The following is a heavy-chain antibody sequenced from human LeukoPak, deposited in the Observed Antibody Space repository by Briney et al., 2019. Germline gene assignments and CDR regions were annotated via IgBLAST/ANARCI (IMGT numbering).Heavy chain of an antibody. V-gene: IGHV3-23*01. CDR1: GFTFSIYA. CDR3: AKDLTAGGIGYRTNAFDI. J-gene: IGHJ3*02. CDR2: ISDSGGNT. Sequence: PGGSLRLSCAASGFTFSIYAMSWVRQAPGKGLEWVSAISDSGGNTYYSDSVKGRFTISRDNSKNTLYLQMNSLRVEDTAIYYCAKDLTAGGIGYRTNAFDIWGQGTMVTVSS. D-gene: IGHD3-22*01.